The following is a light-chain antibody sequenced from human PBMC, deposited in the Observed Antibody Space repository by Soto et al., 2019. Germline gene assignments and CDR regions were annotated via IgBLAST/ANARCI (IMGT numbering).Light chain of an antibody. Sequence: SYELTQPRSVSVAPEKTATITCGGDNIGINAVHWYQQKPGQAPLLVVYYDSDRPSGIPERFSGSTSGNTATLTISRVEAGDEADYYCQLWNSSSDQVVFGGGTQLTVL. V-gene: IGLV3-21*04. CDR1: NIGINA. J-gene: IGLJ2*01. CDR3: QLWNSSSDQVV. CDR2: YDS.